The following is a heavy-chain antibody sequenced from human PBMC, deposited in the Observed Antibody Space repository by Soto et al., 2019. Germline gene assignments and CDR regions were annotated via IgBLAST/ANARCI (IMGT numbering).Heavy chain of an antibody. CDR3: ARAAGLRGYSSGWYWSGIDP. Sequence: GGSLRLSCAASGFTFSSYAMHWVRQAPGKGLEYVSAISSNGGSTYYANSVKGRFTISRDNSKNTLYLQMGSLRAEDMAVYYCARAAGLRGYSSGWYWSGIDPWGQGTLVTVSS. D-gene: IGHD6-19*01. CDR1: GFTFSSYA. CDR2: ISSNGGST. V-gene: IGHV3-64*01. J-gene: IGHJ5*02.